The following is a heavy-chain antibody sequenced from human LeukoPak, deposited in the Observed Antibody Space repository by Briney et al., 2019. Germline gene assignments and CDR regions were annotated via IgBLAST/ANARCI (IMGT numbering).Heavy chain of an antibody. CDR2: VNGNGGST. D-gene: IGHD3-10*01. CDR3: ARDYGWSFAN. V-gene: IGHV3-23*01. Sequence: GGSLRLSCAASGFIFSTYAMSWVRQAPGKGLEWVSGVNGNGGSTSYADSVKGRFTIFRDNSKNTVYLQMNSLRVEDTAVYYCARDYGWSFANWGQGTLVTVSS. CDR1: GFIFSTYA. J-gene: IGHJ4*02.